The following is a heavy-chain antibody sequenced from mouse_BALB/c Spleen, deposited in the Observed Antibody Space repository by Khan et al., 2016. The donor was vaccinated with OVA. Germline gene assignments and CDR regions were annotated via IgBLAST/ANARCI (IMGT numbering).Heavy chain of an antibody. J-gene: IGHJ3*01. CDR1: GFTFSDYY. D-gene: IGHD2-13*01. CDR3: VRGYYGDPFAY. CDR2: ISDGGSYT. Sequence: EVELVESGGGLVKPGGSLKLSCAASGFTFSDYYMYWVRQTPEKRLEWVVTISDGGSYTYYPDSVKGRVTISRDDAKNNLYLQMSSLKSEDTAMYYCVRGYYGDPFAYWGQGTLVTVSA. V-gene: IGHV5-4*02.